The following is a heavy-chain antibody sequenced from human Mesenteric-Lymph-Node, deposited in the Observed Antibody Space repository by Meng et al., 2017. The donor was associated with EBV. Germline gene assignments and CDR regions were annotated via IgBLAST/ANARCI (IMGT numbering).Heavy chain of an antibody. Sequence: QIPLKEPGPTLGKPTQTLTLACTFSGFSLTTSGVGVAWIRQPPGKALEWLALIYWDGDKRYSPSLDSRLTITKDTSRNQVVVTLTNMDPVDTATYYCVHITSYSLIPYWGQGTLVTVSS. J-gene: IGHJ4*02. CDR3: VHITSYSLIPY. V-gene: IGHV2-5*02. CDR2: IYWDGDK. D-gene: IGHD3-16*01. CDR1: GFSLTTSGVG.